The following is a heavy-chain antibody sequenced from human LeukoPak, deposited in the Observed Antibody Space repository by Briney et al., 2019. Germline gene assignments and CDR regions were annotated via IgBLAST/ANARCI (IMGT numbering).Heavy chain of an antibody. V-gene: IGHV4-59*01. J-gene: IGHJ3*01. CDR2: IYYTGSS. D-gene: IGHD2-21*02. Sequence: SETLSLTCAVYGGSISGYYWNWIRQPPGEGLEWIGYIYYTGSSDYNPSLKSRVSISLDTSKNQFSLKLSSVTAADTAVYYCARRVVVVTANDKSDAFDVWGQGTVVTVSS. CDR3: ARRVVVVTANDKSDAFDV. CDR1: GGSISGYY.